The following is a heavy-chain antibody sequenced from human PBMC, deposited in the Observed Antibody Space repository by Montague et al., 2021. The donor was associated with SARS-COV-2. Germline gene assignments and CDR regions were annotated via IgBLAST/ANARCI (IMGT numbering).Heavy chain of an antibody. D-gene: IGHD3-10*01. CDR3: ARDDIVLQGVTKGMDV. CDR1: GGSISGSNYY. Sequence: SETLSLTCTVSGGSISGSNYYWGWIRQPPGKGLEWIGNMYYSGSTYYNPSLKSRVTISIDTSKNQFSLKLSSVTAADTAVYDCARDDIVLQGVTKGMDVGAKGPRAPSP. CDR2: MYYSGST. J-gene: IGHJ6*02. V-gene: IGHV4-39*07.